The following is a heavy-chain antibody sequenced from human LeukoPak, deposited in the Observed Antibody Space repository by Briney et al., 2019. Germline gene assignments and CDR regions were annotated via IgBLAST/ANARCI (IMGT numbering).Heavy chain of an antibody. CDR1: GYTFTGYY. V-gene: IGHV1-18*04. CDR2: ISAYNGNT. Sequence: ASVKVSCKASGYTFTGYYMHWVRQAPGQGLEWMGWISAYNGNTNYAQKLQGRVTMTTDTSTSTAYMELRSLRSDDTAVYYCARDLTFEGSCWFDPWGQGTLVTVSS. CDR3: ARDLTFEGSCWFDP. J-gene: IGHJ5*02. D-gene: IGHD3-9*01.